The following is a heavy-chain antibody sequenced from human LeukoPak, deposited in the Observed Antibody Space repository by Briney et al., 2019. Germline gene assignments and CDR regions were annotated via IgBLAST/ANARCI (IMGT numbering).Heavy chain of an antibody. D-gene: IGHD1-26*01. V-gene: IGHV3-23*01. CDR3: AKTADKNSGTYYFDF. CDR2: ISGDGSDT. CDR1: GFTFRSYG. Sequence: PGGSLRLSCAASGFTFRSYGISWVRQAPGKGLEWVSVISGDGSDTYYADSVRGRFTISRDNSKNTLYLQMNSLRAEDTAVYYCAKTADKNSGTYYFDFWGQGTLVTVSS. J-gene: IGHJ4*02.